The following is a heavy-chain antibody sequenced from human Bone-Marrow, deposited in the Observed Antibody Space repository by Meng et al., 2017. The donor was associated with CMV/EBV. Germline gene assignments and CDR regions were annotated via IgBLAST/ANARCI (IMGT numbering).Heavy chain of an antibody. J-gene: IGHJ4*02. Sequence: GGSLRLSCAVYGGSFSGYYWSWIRQPPGKGLEWVANIKQDGSEKYYVDSVKGRFTISRDNAKNSLYLQMNSLRAEDTAVYYCARNIRGITIFGVVTHFDYWGQGTRVTVSS. CDR3: ARNIRGITIFGVVTHFDY. CDR2: IKQDGSEK. D-gene: IGHD3-3*01. CDR1: GGSFSGYY. V-gene: IGHV3-7*01.